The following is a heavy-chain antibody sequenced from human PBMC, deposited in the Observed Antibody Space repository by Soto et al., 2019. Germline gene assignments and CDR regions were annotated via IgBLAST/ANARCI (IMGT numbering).Heavy chain of an antibody. CDR3: ARKTSYFYDTSGYHWSFHY. J-gene: IGHJ4*02. V-gene: IGHV4-31*03. D-gene: IGHD3-22*01. Sequence: SETLSLTCTVSGGSISTGGYYWSCIRQHPGKGLEWIGYIYYSGSTYYNPSLKSRVTISVDTSKNQFSLKLSSVTAADTAVYYCARKTSYFYDTSGYHWSFHYWGQGTLVTV. CDR2: IYYSGST. CDR1: GGSISTGGYY.